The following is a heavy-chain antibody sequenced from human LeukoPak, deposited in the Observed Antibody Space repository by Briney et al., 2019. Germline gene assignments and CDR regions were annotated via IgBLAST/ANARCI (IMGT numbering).Heavy chain of an antibody. J-gene: IGHJ4*02. CDR3: ARDLVAGGFDY. D-gene: IGHD3-10*01. CDR2: IYYSGST. V-gene: IGHV4-59*01. Sequence: PSETLSLTCPVSGGSIISYYWSWIRQPPGRGLEWIGSIYYSGSTNYNPSLKSRVTISVDTSKNQFSLKLHSVTPADTAVYYCARDLVAGGFDYWGQGTLVTVSS. CDR1: GGSIISYY.